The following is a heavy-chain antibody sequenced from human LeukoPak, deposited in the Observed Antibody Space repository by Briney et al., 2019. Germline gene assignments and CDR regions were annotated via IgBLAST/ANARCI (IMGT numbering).Heavy chain of an antibody. CDR2: LHHTGST. J-gene: IGHJ4*02. CDR1: GGSLSRHH. Sequence: KPSETLSLTCSVSGGSLSRHHWNWIRQAPGKGLEWVGFLHHTGSTDYNPSLKNRVTISGDMSKNQVSLILISVTAADTAVYYCARGVASDYFLFESDGLFVGPLHSWGQGTLVTVSS. V-gene: IGHV4-59*11. D-gene: IGHD2/OR15-2a*01. CDR3: ARGVASDYFLFESDGLFVGPLHS.